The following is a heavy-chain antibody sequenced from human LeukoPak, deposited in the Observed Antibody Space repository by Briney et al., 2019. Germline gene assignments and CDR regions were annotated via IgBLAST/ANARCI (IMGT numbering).Heavy chain of an antibody. CDR2: ITNSGGST. Sequence: GGSLRLSCAASGITFSSYAMSWVRQAPGKGLEWVSGITNSGGSTYYADSVKGRFTISRDNSKNTLYLQMNSLRAEGTAVYYCARDELGEPTYYLDYWGQGTLVTVSS. CDR3: ARDELGEPTYYLDY. J-gene: IGHJ4*02. D-gene: IGHD3-10*01. CDR1: GITFSSYA. V-gene: IGHV3-23*01.